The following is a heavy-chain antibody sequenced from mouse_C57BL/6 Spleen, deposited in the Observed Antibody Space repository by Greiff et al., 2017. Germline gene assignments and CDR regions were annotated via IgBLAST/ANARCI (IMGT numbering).Heavy chain of an antibody. CDR3: AKYPFAY. Sequence: VQRVESGPELVKPGASVKISCKASGYAFSSSWMNWVKQRPGKGLEWIGRIYPGDGDTNYNGKFKGKATLTADKSSSTAYMQLSSLTSEDSAVYFCAKYPFAYWGQGTLVTVSA. D-gene: IGHD5-1-1*01. J-gene: IGHJ3*01. CDR2: IYPGDGDT. CDR1: GYAFSSSW. V-gene: IGHV1-82*01.